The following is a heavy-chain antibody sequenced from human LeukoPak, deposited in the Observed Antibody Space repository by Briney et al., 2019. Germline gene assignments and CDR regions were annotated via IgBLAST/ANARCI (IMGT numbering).Heavy chain of an antibody. V-gene: IGHV4-59*01. J-gene: IGHJ3*02. CDR1: GGSISSYY. D-gene: IGHD4-17*01. Sequence: SETLSLTCTVSGGSISSYYWSWNRQPPGKGLEWIGYIHYSGSTNCNPSLKSRLIISIDSSKNQFSLKLSSVTAADTALYYCARGDGDYGIDIWGQGTMVTVSS. CDR2: IHYSGST. CDR3: ARGDGDYGIDI.